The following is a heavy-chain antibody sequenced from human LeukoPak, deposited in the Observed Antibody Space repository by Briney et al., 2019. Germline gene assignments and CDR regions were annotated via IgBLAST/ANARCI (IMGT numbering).Heavy chain of an antibody. Sequence: GRSLRLSCAASGFTFSSYGMHWVRQAPGKGLEWVAVIWFDGSYKLYAESVEGRFAISRDNSKSMLYLQMNSLRDEDTALYYCARDGRGPVEYAISSGHMDVWGKGTPVTVSS. D-gene: IGHD2-2*01. CDR1: GFTFSSYG. V-gene: IGHV3-33*01. CDR3: ARDGRGPVEYAISSGHMDV. J-gene: IGHJ6*03. CDR2: IWFDGSYK.